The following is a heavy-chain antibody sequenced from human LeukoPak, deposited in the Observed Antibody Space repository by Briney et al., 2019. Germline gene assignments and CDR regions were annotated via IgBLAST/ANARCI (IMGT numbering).Heavy chain of an antibody. V-gene: IGHV4-34*01. D-gene: IGHD1/OR15-1a*01. CDR2: INHSGST. CDR1: GGSFSVYY. Sequence: KPSETLSLTCAVYGGSFSVYYWSWIRQPPGKGLEWIGEINHSGSTNYNPSLKSRVTISVDTSKNQFSLKLSSVTAADTAVYYCARGLTAFYNWNRYYYYGMDVWGQGTTVTVSS. J-gene: IGHJ6*02. CDR3: ARGLTAFYNWNRYYYYGMDV.